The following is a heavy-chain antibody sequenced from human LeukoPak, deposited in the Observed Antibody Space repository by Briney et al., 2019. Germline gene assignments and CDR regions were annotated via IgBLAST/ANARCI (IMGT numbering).Heavy chain of an antibody. CDR2: INHSGST. CDR1: GGSFSGYY. J-gene: IGHJ4*02. CDR3: ARTSWGIDY. D-gene: IGHD7-27*01. V-gene: IGHV4-34*01. Sequence: SETLSLTCAVYGGSFSGYYWSWIRQPPGKGLEWIGEINHSGSTNYNPSLKSRVTISVDTSKNQFSLELGSVTAADTAVYYCARTSWGIDYWGQGTLVTVSS.